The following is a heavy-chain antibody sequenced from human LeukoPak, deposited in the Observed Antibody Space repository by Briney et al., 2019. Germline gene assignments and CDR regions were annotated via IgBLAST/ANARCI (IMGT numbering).Heavy chain of an antibody. J-gene: IGHJ4*02. CDR3: ASLVTLRS. D-gene: IGHD2-21*02. Sequence: SETLSLTCTVPGASVSSSSYYWGWIRQPPRKGLEWIGIICYSGTNYNNPSLKSRVSISIDTSKNQFSVTLTSVTAAYTAMYYCASLVTLRSGGQGTLVTVSS. CDR2: ICYSGTN. CDR1: GASVSSSSYY. V-gene: IGHV4-39*01.